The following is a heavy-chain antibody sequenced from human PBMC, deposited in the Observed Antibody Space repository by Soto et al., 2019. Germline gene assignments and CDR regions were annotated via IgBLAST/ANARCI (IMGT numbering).Heavy chain of an antibody. V-gene: IGHV1-46*03. CDR1: GYTFTSYY. Sequence: QVQLVQSGAEVKKPGASVKVSCKASGYTFTSYYMHWVRQAPGQGLEWMGIINPSGGSTSYAQKFQGRVTMTRDKSTSTVYMELSSLRSEDTDVYYCASMDYGDYVCDYWGQGTLVTVSS. D-gene: IGHD4-17*01. CDR2: INPSGGST. CDR3: ASMDYGDYVCDY. J-gene: IGHJ4*02.